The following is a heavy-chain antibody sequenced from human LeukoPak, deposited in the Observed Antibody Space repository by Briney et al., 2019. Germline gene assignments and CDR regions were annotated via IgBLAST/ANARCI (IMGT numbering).Heavy chain of an antibody. CDR3: ARGRRLTRGPTTPEYYFDY. V-gene: IGHV1-2*02. D-gene: IGHD1-26*01. CDR1: GYTFTSYG. CDR2: INPNSDGT. J-gene: IGHJ4*02. Sequence: GASVKVSCKASGYTFTSYGISWVRQAPGQGLEWMGWINPNSDGTNYAQKFQGRVTMTRDTSISTAYMELSRLRSDDTAVYYCARGRRLTRGPTTPEYYFDYWGQGTLVTVSS.